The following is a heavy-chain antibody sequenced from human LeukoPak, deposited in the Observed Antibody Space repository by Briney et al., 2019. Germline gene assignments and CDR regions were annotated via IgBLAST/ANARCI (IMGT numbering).Heavy chain of an antibody. D-gene: IGHD6-19*01. Sequence: GGSLRLSCAASGFTFSSYAIHWVRQSPGKGLEWVSVISYDGSNKFCADSVKGRFTISRDNSKNTLYLEMNSLRAEDTAVYYCARDGGVYSSGWFDYWGQGTLVTVSS. CDR1: GFTFSSYA. CDR2: ISYDGSNK. J-gene: IGHJ4*02. CDR3: ARDGGVYSSGWFDY. V-gene: IGHV3-30-3*01.